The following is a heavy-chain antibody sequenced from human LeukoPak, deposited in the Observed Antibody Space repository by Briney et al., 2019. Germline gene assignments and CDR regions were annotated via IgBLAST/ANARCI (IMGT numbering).Heavy chain of an antibody. CDR1: GYTFTSYY. CDR2: FDPEDGET. J-gene: IGHJ4*02. CDR3: ATDSGGYYFRYFDY. Sequence: ASVRVSCKASGYTFTSYYMHWVRQAPGQGLEWMGGFDPEDGETIYAQKFQGRVTMTEDTSTDTAYMELSSLRSEDTAVYYCATDSGGYYFRYFDYWGQGTLVTVSS. D-gene: IGHD3-22*01. V-gene: IGHV1-24*01.